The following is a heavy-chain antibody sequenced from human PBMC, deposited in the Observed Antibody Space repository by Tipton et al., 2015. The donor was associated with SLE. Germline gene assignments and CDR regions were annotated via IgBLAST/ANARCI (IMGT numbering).Heavy chain of an antibody. J-gene: IGHJ4*02. D-gene: IGHD2-15*01. Sequence: TLSLTCTVSGGAISSYYWSWIRQPPGEGLEWIGYIFGSGGATYSPSLKSRVTMSVDTSKKQFSLGVRSVTAADTAVYYCARTRDRYCSGGNCYWEGFDYWGQGTLVTVSS. CDR3: ARTRDRYCSGGNCYWEGFDY. CDR2: IFGSGGA. CDR1: GGAISSYY. V-gene: IGHV4-4*09.